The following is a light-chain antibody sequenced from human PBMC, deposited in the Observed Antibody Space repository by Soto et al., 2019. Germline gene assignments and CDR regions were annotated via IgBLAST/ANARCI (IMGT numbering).Light chain of an antibody. J-gene: IGKJ1*01. V-gene: IGKV3-11*01. CDR2: DAS. Sequence: EIFMTQSPSTLAVAPGARAPLSCRASQSVSSNLAWYQQKPGQAPWLLIYDASNRATGIPARFSGSGSGTDFTLTISSLEPEDFAVYYCQQRRNCRTTWTFGQGTKVDIK. CDR3: QQRRNCRTTWT. CDR1: QSVSSN.